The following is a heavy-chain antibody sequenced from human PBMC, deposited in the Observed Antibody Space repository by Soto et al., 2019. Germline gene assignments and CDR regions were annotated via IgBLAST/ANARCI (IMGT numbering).Heavy chain of an antibody. CDR3: ARVGTGSSTPLDI. CDR2: ITSASDYI. D-gene: IGHD3-9*01. V-gene: IGHV3-21*01. J-gene: IGHJ3*02. CDR1: GFIFTRST. Sequence: PXVSLGLSCVASGFIFTRSTMNWVRQAPGKGLEWVSSITSASDYIFYADSVKGRFTISRDNAKNSLYLQMNSLRAEDTAVYYCARVGTGSSTPLDIWGQGTMVTVSS.